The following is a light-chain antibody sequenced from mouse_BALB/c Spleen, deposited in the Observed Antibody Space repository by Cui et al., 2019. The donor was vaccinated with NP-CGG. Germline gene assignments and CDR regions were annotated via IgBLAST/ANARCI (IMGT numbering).Light chain of an antibody. Sequence: QAVVTQESALTTSPGETVTFTCRSSIGAVTTSNYANWVQEKPDHLFTGLIGGTKKRVPGVPARFSGSLIGDKAALTITGAQTENEEIYFCALGYSNHWGFGGGTKLTVL. V-gene: IGLV1*01. CDR1: IGAVTTSNY. J-gene: IGLJ1*01. CDR2: GTK. CDR3: ALGYSNHWG.